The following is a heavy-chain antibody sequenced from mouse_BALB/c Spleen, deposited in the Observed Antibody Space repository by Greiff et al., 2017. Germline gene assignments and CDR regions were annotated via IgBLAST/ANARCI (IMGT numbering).Heavy chain of an antibody. D-gene: IGHD2-10*01. CDR2: ISYSGST. CDR3: ARSYYGGYFDV. J-gene: IGHJ1*01. CDR1: GYSITSDYA. V-gene: IGHV3-2*02. Sequence: EVKVEESGPGLVKPSQSLSLTCTVTGYSITSDYAWNWIRQFPGNKLEWMGYISYSGSTSYNPSLKSRISITRDTSKNQFFLQLNSVTTEDTATYYCARSYYGGYFDVWGAGTTVTVSS.